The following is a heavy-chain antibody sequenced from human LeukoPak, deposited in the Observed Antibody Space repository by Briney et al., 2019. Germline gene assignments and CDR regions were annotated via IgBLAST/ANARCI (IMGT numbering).Heavy chain of an antibody. V-gene: IGHV3-20*04. CDR2: INWNGGST. CDR3: ARDSWGPIYGGSGIEHDY. J-gene: IGHJ4*02. CDR1: GFTFDDYG. D-gene: IGHD3-10*01. Sequence: GGSLRLSCAASGFTFDDYGMSWVRQAPGKGLEWVSGINWNGGSTGYADSVKGRFTISRDNAKNSLYLQMNSLRAEDTALYYCARDSWGPIYGGSGIEHDYWGQGTLVTVSS.